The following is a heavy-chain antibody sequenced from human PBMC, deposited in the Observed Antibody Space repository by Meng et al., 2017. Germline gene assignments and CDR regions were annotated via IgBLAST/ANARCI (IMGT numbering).Heavy chain of an antibody. D-gene: IGHD1-26*01. CDR3: ARGTAGELLFA. CDR1: GGTFSSYT. J-gene: IGHJ4*02. CDR2: IIPILGIA. Sequence: SAKVSCKASGGTFSSYTISWVRQAPGQGLEWMGRIIPILGIANYAQKFQGRVTITADKSTSTAYMGLSSLRSEDTAVYYCARGTAGELLFAWGQGTLVTVSS. V-gene: IGHV1-69*02.